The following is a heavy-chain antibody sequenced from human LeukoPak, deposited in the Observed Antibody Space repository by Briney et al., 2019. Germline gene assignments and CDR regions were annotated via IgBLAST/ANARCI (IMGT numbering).Heavy chain of an antibody. J-gene: IGHJ4*02. V-gene: IGHV3-30-3*01. CDR1: GFTFSSYA. Sequence: GGSLRLSCAASGFTFSSYAMHWVRQAPGKGLEWVAVISYDGSNKYYADSVKGRFTISRDNSKNTLYLQMNSLRAEDTAVYYCSGNRMVRGVIIPFFWGQGTLVTVSS. CDR3: SGNRMVRGVIIPFF. CDR2: ISYDGSNK. D-gene: IGHD3-10*01.